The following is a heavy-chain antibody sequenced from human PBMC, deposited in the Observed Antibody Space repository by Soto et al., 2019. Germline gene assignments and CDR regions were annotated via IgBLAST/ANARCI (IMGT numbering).Heavy chain of an antibody. V-gene: IGHV4-61*01. Sequence: SEILSLTCAVYGGFVSSGSYYWSWIRQPPGKGLEWIGEMSHSGGTHFNPSLRSRVTISVDTSKNQFSLKLSSVTAADTAVYYCARDSSGGPYDAFDIWGQGRMVTVSS. CDR3: ARDSSGGPYDAFDI. CDR1: GGFVSSGSYY. CDR2: MSHSGGT. D-gene: IGHD3-16*01. J-gene: IGHJ3*02.